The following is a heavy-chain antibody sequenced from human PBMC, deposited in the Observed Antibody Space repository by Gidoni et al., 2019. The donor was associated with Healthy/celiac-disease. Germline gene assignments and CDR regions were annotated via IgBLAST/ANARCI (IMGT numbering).Heavy chain of an antibody. D-gene: IGHD2-2*01. CDR2: IYSGGST. CDR3: ASAPGYCSSTSCPPIDY. CDR1: GFTGSSNY. Sequence: EVQLVETGGGLIQPGGSLRLSCAASGFTGSSNYMSWVRRAPGKGLEWVSVIYSGGSTYYADSVKGRFTISRDNSKNTLYLQMNSLRAEDTAVYYCASAPGYCSSTSCPPIDYWGQGTLVTVSS. J-gene: IGHJ4*02. V-gene: IGHV3-53*02.